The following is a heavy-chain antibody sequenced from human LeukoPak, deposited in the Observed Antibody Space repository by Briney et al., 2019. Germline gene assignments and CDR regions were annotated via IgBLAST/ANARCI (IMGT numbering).Heavy chain of an antibody. J-gene: IGHJ6*02. V-gene: IGHV3-23*01. CDR1: GFSFSNYA. CDR3: VKRAWIQSWDYGVDV. Sequence: QTGGSLRLSCAASGFSFSNYAMSWVRQAPGKGLEWVSAISGGGINTYYADSVRGRFTISRDNSKNTLYLQMSSLRAEDTAVYYCVKRAWIQSWDYGVDVWGQGTTVTVSS. D-gene: IGHD5-18*01. CDR2: ISGGGINT.